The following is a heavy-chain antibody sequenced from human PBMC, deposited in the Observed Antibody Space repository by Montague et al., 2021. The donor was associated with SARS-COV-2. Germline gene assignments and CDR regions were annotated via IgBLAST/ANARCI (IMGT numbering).Heavy chain of an antibody. CDR2: IYYSGST. J-gene: IGHJ3*02. Sequence: SETLSLTCTVSGGSISSSSYYWGWIRQPPGKGLEWIGSIYYSGSTYYNPSLKCRVTISVDTSKNQFSLALSSVTAADTAVYYCATYYDILTGYYIDAFDIWGQGTMVTVSS. D-gene: IGHD3-9*01. CDR3: ATYYDILTGYYIDAFDI. V-gene: IGHV4-39*01. CDR1: GGSISSSSYY.